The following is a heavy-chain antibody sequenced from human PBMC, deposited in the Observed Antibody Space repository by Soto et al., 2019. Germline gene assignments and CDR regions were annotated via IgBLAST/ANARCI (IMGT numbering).Heavy chain of an antibody. J-gene: IGHJ4*02. Sequence: SVKVSCKASGGTFSSYAISWVRQAPGQGLEWMGGIVPIFGTANYAQKFQGRVTITADESTSTAYMELSSLRSEDTAVYYCARTGGPSKGYCTNGVCPGYDYWGQGTLVTVSS. CDR3: ARTGGPSKGYCTNGVCPGYDY. V-gene: IGHV1-69*13. D-gene: IGHD2-8*01. CDR2: IVPIFGTA. CDR1: GGTFSSYA.